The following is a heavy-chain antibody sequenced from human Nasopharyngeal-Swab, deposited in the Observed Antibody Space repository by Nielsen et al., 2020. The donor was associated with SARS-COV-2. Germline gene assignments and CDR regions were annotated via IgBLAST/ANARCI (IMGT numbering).Heavy chain of an antibody. D-gene: IGHD3-16*01. Sequence: WIRQPPGKGLEWTGYIYYSGSTNSPPSLKSRFPISVDTSKNQFSLKLSSVTAADTAVYYCARVEGGFYRPYYYGMDVWGQGTTVTVSS. V-gene: IGHV4-59*01. J-gene: IGHJ6*02. CDR3: ARVEGGFYRPYYYGMDV. CDR2: IYYSGST.